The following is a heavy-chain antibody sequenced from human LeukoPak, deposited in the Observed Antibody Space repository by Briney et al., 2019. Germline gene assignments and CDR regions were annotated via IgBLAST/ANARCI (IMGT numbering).Heavy chain of an antibody. V-gene: IGHV4-61*01. CDR1: GGSVSSGSYY. CDR2: IYYSGST. CDR3: ARDSRELYYYYYYMDV. Sequence: SETLSLTCTVSGGSVSSGSYYWSWIRQPPGKGLEWIGYIYYSGSTNYNPSLKSRVTISVDTSKNQISLKLSSVTAADTAVYYCARDSRELYYYYYYMDVWGKGTTVTVSS. D-gene: IGHD1-7*01. J-gene: IGHJ6*03.